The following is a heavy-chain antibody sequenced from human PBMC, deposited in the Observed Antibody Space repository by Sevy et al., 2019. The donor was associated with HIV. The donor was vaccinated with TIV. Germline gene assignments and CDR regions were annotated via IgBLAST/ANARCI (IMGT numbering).Heavy chain of an antibody. J-gene: IGHJ4*02. Sequence: GGSLRLSCAVSGFTFNNYEMNWVRQAPGKGLEWVSYISSSGSTIYYADSVKGRFTISRDNAKNSLYLQMNSLRVEDTAVYYCARDLVYYPGDWGQGTLVTVSS. CDR2: ISSSGSTI. D-gene: IGHD3-10*01. CDR3: ARDLVYYPGD. V-gene: IGHV3-48*03. CDR1: GFTFNNYE.